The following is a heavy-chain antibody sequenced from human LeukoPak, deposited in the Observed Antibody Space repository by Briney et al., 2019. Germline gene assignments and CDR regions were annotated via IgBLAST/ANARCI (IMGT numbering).Heavy chain of an antibody. J-gene: IGHJ6*02. CDR3: ARDTDIVVVPAAMGYYYYYGMDV. V-gene: IGHV1-18*01. CDR1: GYTFTTYG. Sequence: ASVKVSCKASGYTFTTYGLSWVRQAPGQGLEWMGWISAYNGNTNYAQKLQGRVTMTTDTSTSTAYMELRSLRSDDTAVYYCARDTDIVVVPAAMGYYYYYGMDVWGQGTTVTVSS. CDR2: ISAYNGNT. D-gene: IGHD2-2*01.